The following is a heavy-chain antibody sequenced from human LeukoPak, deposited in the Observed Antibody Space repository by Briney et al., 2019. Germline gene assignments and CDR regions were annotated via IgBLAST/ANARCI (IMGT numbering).Heavy chain of an antibody. CDR1: GFSFSSYW. J-gene: IGHJ5*02. Sequence: GGSLRLSCAASGFSFSSYWMHWVRQAPGKGLVWVSRSNGDGSNIRYADFVKGRFTISRDNAKNTLYLQMNSLRAGDTAVYFCARETSGSYSGDWLDPWGQGTLVTVSS. CDR2: SNGDGSNI. D-gene: IGHD1-26*01. V-gene: IGHV3-74*01. CDR3: ARETSGSYSGDWLDP.